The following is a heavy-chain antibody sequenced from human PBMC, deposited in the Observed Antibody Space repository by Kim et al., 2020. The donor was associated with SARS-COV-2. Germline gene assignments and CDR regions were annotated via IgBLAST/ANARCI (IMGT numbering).Heavy chain of an antibody. CDR1: GYIFTNYA. D-gene: IGHD1-7*01. V-gene: IGHV7-4-1*02. CDR3: ARATPGTTDWFDP. J-gene: IGHJ5*02. Sequence: ASVKVSCKASGYIFTNYAMNWVRQAPGQGLEWMGWINTNTGTPTYAQGFTGRFVFSLDTSVSTAYLQISSLKAEDTAVYYCARATPGTTDWFDPWGQGTLDTVS. CDR2: INTNTGTP.